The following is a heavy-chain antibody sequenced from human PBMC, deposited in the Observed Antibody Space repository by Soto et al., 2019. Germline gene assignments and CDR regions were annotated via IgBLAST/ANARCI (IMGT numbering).Heavy chain of an antibody. D-gene: IGHD3-22*01. J-gene: IGHJ4*02. CDR2: IIPIFGTA. V-gene: IGHV1-69*13. Sequence: ASVKVSCKASGGTFSSYAISWVRQAPGQGLEWMGGIIPIFGTANYAQKFQGRVTIPADESTSTAYMELSSLRSEDTAVYYCARAGSDYYDSSGYAWLDYWGQGTLVTVSS. CDR3: ARAGSDYYDSSGYAWLDY. CDR1: GGTFSSYA.